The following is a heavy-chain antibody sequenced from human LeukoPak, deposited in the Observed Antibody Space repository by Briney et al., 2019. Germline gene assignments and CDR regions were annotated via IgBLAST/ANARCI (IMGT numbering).Heavy chain of an antibody. CDR1: GGSISSSSYY. CDR3: ARDGRGKTGHWFDP. D-gene: IGHD3/OR15-3a*01. V-gene: IGHV4-39*07. Sequence: SETLSLTCTVSGGSISSSSYYWGWIRQPPGKGLEWFGSIYYSGSTYYNPSLKSRVTISVDTSKNQFSLKLSSVTAADTAVYYCARDGRGKTGHWFDPWGQGTLVTVSS. CDR2: IYYSGST. J-gene: IGHJ5*02.